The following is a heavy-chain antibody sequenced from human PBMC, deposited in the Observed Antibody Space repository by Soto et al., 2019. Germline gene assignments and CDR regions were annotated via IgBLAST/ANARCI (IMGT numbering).Heavy chain of an antibody. CDR1: GGSISSSSYY. J-gene: IGHJ5*02. CDR3: ARHSRGYGYEGNWFDP. V-gene: IGHV4-39*01. Sequence: SETLSLTCTVSGGSISSSSYYWGWIRQPPGKGLEWIGSIYYSGSTYYNPSLKSRVTISVDTSKNQFSLKLSSVTAADTAVYYCARHSRGYGYEGNWFDPWGQGTLVTVSS. D-gene: IGHD5-18*01. CDR2: IYYSGST.